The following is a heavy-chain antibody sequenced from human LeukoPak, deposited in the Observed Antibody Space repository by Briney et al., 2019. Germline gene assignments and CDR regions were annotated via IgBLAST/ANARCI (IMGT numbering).Heavy chain of an antibody. CDR2: IYYSGST. V-gene: IGHV4-30-4*01. Sequence: SETLSLTCTVSGGSLSSGAYYWSWIRQPPGKGLEWIGYIYYSGSTYYNPSLKSRVTISVDTSKNQFSLKLSSVTAADTAVYYCARGYYDFWSGYSTHGMDVWGQGTTVTVSS. CDR3: ARGYYDFWSGYSTHGMDV. D-gene: IGHD3-3*01. J-gene: IGHJ6*02. CDR1: GGSLSSGAYY.